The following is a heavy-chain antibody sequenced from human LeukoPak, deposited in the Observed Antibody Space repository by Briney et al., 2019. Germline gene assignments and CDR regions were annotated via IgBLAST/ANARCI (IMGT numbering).Heavy chain of an antibody. Sequence: SVKVSCKASGGTFSSYAISWVRQAPGQGLEWMGGIIPIFGTANYAQKFQGRVTITADESTSTAYMELSSLRSEDTAVYYCARVRNYYGSGSYYYDAFDIWGQGTTVTVSS. V-gene: IGHV1-69*13. CDR1: GGTFSSYA. CDR3: ARVRNYYGSGSYYYDAFDI. J-gene: IGHJ3*02. D-gene: IGHD3-10*01. CDR2: IIPIFGTA.